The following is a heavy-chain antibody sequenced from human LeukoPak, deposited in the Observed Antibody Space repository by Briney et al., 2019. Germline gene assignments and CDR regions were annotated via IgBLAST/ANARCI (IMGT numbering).Heavy chain of an antibody. J-gene: IGHJ3*02. V-gene: IGHV4-31*03. D-gene: IGHD2-21*02. CDR1: GDSVTSRGYS. CDR3: ARDVLLTSSPDAFDI. Sequence: SETLSLTCTVSGDSVTSRGYSWTWIRQPPGKGLEWMGYISYSGDTHYNSSLKSRLTISVDASKNQFSLRPTSVTAADTAVYFCARDVLLTSSPDAFDIWGRGTMVLVSA. CDR2: ISYSGDT.